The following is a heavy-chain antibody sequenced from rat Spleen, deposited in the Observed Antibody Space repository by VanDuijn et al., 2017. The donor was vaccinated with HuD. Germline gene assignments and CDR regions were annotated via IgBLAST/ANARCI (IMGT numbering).Heavy chain of an antibody. V-gene: IGHV5S23*01. J-gene: IGHJ4*01. CDR2: ISTGDDDT. CDR3: TRHNSGYGVMDA. CDR1: GFTFSDFD. Sequence: EVQLVESGGGLVQPGRSLKLSCAASGFTFSDFDMAWVRQAPAKGLEWVASISTGDDDTSYRDSVKGHFTISRYEEERTLYLQMDSLRSEDTATYFCTRHNSGYGVMDAWGQGASVTVSS. D-gene: IGHD4-3*01.